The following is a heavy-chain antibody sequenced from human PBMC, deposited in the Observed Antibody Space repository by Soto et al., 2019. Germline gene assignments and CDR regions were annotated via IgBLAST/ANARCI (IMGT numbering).Heavy chain of an antibody. J-gene: IGHJ6*02. CDR2: IGTAGDT. V-gene: IGHV3-13*01. D-gene: IGHD5-12*01. CDR1: GFTFSSYD. CDR3: ARGAWTYYYGMDV. Sequence: GGSLRLSCAASGFTFSSYDMHWVRQATGKGLEWVSAIGTAGDTYYPGSGKGRFTISRENAKNSLYLQMNSLRAEDTAVYYCARGAWTYYYGMDVWGQGTTVTVSS.